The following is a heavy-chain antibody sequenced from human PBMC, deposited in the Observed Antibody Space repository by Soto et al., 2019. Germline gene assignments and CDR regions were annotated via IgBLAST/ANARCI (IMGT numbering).Heavy chain of an antibody. CDR2: IYPSGST. Sequence: TLSLTCAVSGGSISSGGYSWSWIRQPPGKGLEWIGYIYPSGSTYSNPSLKSRVTISVDRSKNQFSLKLSSVTAADTAVYYCARVKVWGGDAASDFWGQGSLGTGSS. V-gene: IGHV4-30-2*01. CDR1: GGSISSGGYS. D-gene: IGHD2-21*02. CDR3: ARVKVWGGDAASDF. J-gene: IGHJ4*02.